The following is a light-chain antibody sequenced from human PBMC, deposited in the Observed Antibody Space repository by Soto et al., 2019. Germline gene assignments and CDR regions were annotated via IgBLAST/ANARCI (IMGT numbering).Light chain of an antibody. CDR3: QQYNNWAT. J-gene: IGKJ1*01. Sequence: EILLTQSPGTLSLSPGEGATLSCRASQSFNTNLAWYQHKPGQAPRLLIYGASTRATGIPARFSGSGSGTEFTLTISSLQSEDFAVYYCQQYNNWATFGQGTKVDIK. CDR2: GAS. V-gene: IGKV3-15*01. CDR1: QSFNTN.